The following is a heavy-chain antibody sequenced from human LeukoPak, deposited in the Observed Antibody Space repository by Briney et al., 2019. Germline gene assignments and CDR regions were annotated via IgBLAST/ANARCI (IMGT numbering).Heavy chain of an antibody. Sequence: PSETLSLTCTVSGGSISSYYWSWIRQPPGKGLEWIGYIYYSGSTNYNPSLKSRVTISVDTSKNQFSLKLSSVTAADTAVYYCARGVGGHLNAFDIWGQGTMVTVSS. J-gene: IGHJ3*02. V-gene: IGHV4-59*01. CDR3: ARGVGGHLNAFDI. CDR1: GGSISSYY. CDR2: IYYSGST. D-gene: IGHD2-15*01.